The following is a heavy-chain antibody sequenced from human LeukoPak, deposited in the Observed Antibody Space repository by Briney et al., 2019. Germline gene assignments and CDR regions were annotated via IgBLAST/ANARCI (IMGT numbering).Heavy chain of an antibody. Sequence: GGSLRLSCAASGFTFSSYSMNWVRQAPGKGLEWVSSISSSGIYIYYADSVKGRFIISRDNAKNSLYLQMNSLRAEDTGVYYCAQSIGRVVGTFDFWGQGTLVTVSS. V-gene: IGHV3-21*01. D-gene: IGHD2-21*01. CDR3: AQSIGRVVGTFDF. CDR1: GFTFSSYS. J-gene: IGHJ4*02. CDR2: ISSSGIYI.